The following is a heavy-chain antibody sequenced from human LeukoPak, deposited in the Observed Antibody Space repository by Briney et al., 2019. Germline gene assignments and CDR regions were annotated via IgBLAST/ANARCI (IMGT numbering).Heavy chain of an antibody. CDR1: GFSFSGYW. J-gene: IGHJ4*02. V-gene: IGHV3-7*01. CDR3: ARDSESWTETGPRFDY. D-gene: IGHD3-9*01. CDR2: INQDGSAQ. Sequence: GGSLRLSCTASGFSFSGYWMSWVRQAPGKGLEWVASINQDGSAQYYVDSVKGQFTISRDNAKNSLYLQMNSLRVEDTAVYYCARDSESWTETGPRFDYWGQGTPVTVSS.